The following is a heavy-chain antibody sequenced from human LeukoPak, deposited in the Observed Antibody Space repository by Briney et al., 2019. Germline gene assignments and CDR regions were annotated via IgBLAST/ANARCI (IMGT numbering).Heavy chain of an antibody. D-gene: IGHD2-15*01. CDR3: ARDHEDIDFDY. J-gene: IGHJ4*02. CDR1: GYTFTGYY. CDR2: INPNSGGT. Sequence: ASVKVSCKASGYTFTGYYMHWVRQAPGQGLEWMGWINPNSGGTNYAQKFQGRVTMTRDTSISTAYMGLSRLRSDDAAVYYCARDHEDIDFDYWGQGTLVTVSS. V-gene: IGHV1-2*02.